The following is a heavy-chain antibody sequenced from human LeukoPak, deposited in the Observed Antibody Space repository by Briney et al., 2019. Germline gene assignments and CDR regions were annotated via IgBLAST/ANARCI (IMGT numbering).Heavy chain of an antibody. D-gene: IGHD3-10*01. Sequence: PSQTLSLTCTVSGGSISSGSYYWSWIRQPAGKGLEWIGRIYTSGSTNYNPSLKSRVTISVDTSKNQFSLKPSSVTAADTAVYYCARDRGTTDFRSGVNWFDPWGQGTLVTVSS. CDR2: IYTSGST. CDR1: GGSISSGSYY. CDR3: ARDRGTTDFRSGVNWFDP. V-gene: IGHV4-61*02. J-gene: IGHJ5*02.